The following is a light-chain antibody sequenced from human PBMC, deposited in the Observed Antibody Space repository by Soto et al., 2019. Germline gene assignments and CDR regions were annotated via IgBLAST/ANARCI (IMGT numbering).Light chain of an antibody. CDR3: QHYNSYSEA. J-gene: IGKJ1*01. CDR1: QTIISW. Sequence: DIQMTQSPSTLSGSVGDRVTITCRASQTIISWLAWYQQKPGKAPKLLIYKASTLKSGVPSRFSGSGSGTEFTLNISSLQPDDFATYYCQHYNSYSEAFGQGTKVELK. V-gene: IGKV1-5*03. CDR2: KAS.